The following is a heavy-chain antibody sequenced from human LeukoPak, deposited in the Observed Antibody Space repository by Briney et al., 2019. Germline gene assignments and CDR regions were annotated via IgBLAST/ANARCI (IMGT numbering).Heavy chain of an antibody. D-gene: IGHD2-2*01. CDR2: ISYDGSNK. CDR3: AKPRTSLVVVPAAMDN. V-gene: IGHV3-30*18. CDR1: GFTFSNYG. J-gene: IGHJ4*02. Sequence: GGSLRLSCAASGFTFSNYGMHWARQAPGQGLEWVAVISYDGSNKYYADSVKGRFTISRDKSKNTLYLQMNTLRPGDTAVYYCAKPRTSLVVVPAAMDNWGQGTLVTVSS.